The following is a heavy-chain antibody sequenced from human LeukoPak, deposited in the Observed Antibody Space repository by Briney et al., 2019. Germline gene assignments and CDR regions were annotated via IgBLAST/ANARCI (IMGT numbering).Heavy chain of an antibody. CDR3: ARARVNYDFWSGYPTFDY. D-gene: IGHD3-3*01. V-gene: IGHV6-1*01. J-gene: IGHJ4*02. Sequence: SQTLSLTCAISGDSVSSNSAAWNWIRQSPSRGLEWLGRTYYRSKWYNDYAVSVKSRITINPDTSKNQFSLQLNSVTPEDTAVYYCARARVNYDFWSGYPTFDYWGQGTLVTVPS. CDR1: GDSVSSNSAA. CDR2: TYYRSKWYN.